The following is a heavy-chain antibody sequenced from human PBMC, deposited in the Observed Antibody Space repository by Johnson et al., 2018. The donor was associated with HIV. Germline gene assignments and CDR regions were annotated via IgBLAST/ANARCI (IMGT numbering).Heavy chain of an antibody. CDR1: GFTFSSYA. Sequence: VQLVESGGGVVQPGRSLRLSCAASGFTFSSYAMHWVRQAPGKGLEWVAVISYDGSNKYYADSVKGRFTISRDNSKNTLYLQMHSLRARATAVYYCARDNWNEDIWGQGTMVPDSS. CDR2: ISYDGSNK. CDR3: ARDNWNEDI. D-gene: IGHD1-20*01. V-gene: IGHV3-30*04. J-gene: IGHJ3*02.